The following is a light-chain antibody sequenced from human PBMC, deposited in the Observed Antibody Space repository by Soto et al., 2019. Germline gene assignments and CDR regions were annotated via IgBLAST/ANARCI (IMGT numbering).Light chain of an antibody. Sequence: SYELTQPPSVSVAPGQTARIPCGGDNIGSKHVQWYQQKSGQAPLLVIYDSYDRPSGIPERFSASDSGNTATLTISRVEVGDEADYYCQVWESGVDYVFGTGTKLTVL. V-gene: IGLV3-21*02. CDR1: NIGSKH. CDR3: QVWESGVDYV. J-gene: IGLJ1*01. CDR2: DSY.